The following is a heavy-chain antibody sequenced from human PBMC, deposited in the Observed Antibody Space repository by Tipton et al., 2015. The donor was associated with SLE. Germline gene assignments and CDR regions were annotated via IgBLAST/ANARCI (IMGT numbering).Heavy chain of an antibody. V-gene: IGHV4-59*07. D-gene: IGHD3-10*01. Sequence: TLSLTCTVSGGSISNFYWSWIRQPPGKGLEWIGYIYYSGSTNYNPSLRSRATMSLDMSKNQFSLKLSSVTAADTAVYYCAGYYNYMDVWGKGTTVTVSS. CDR2: IYYSGST. CDR3: AGYYNYMDV. CDR1: GGSISNFY. J-gene: IGHJ6*03.